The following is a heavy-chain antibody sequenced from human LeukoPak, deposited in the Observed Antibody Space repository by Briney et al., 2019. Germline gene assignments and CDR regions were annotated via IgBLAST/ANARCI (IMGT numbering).Heavy chain of an antibody. CDR3: AKSRSGGNYGDFDY. J-gene: IGHJ4*02. Sequence: GGSLRLSCAASGFTFDDYAMHWVRQAPGKGLEWVSGITWNSGSIDYADSVKGRFTISRDIAKNSLYLQMNSLRAEDTALYYCAKSRSGGNYGDFDYWGQGTLVTVSS. V-gene: IGHV3-9*01. D-gene: IGHD1-7*01. CDR2: ITWNSGSI. CDR1: GFTFDDYA.